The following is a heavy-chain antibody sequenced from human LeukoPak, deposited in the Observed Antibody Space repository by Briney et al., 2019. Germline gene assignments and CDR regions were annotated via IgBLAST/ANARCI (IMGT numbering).Heavy chain of an antibody. V-gene: IGHV3-7*01. CDR1: GFTFSNYW. J-gene: IGHJ4*02. D-gene: IGHD1-26*01. CDR3: ARDKIVGASKFDY. CDR2: IKQDESEK. Sequence: PGGSLRLSCAVSGFTFSNYWMSWVRQAPGKGLEWVAHIKQDESEKYYVDSVKGRFTISRDNAQNSLYLQMNSLRAEDTAIYCCARDKIVGASKFDYWGQGTLVTVSS.